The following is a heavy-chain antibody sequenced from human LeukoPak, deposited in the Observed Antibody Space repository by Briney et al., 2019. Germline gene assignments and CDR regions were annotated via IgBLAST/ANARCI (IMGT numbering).Heavy chain of an antibody. CDR3: ARAGAYGSGSYFGLTTSNYFDY. Sequence: ASVKVSCKASGYTFTSYYMHWVRQAPGQGLGWMGIINPSGGSTSYAQKFQGRVTMTRDTSTSTVYMELSSLRSEDTAVYYCARAGAYGSGSYFGLTTSNYFDYWGQGTLVTVSS. J-gene: IGHJ4*02. CDR1: GYTFTSYY. CDR2: INPSGGST. V-gene: IGHV1-46*01. D-gene: IGHD3-10*01.